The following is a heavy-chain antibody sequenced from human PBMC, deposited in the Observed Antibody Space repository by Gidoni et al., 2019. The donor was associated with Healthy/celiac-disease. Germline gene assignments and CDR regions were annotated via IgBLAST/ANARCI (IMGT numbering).Heavy chain of an antibody. CDR2: INHSGST. J-gene: IGHJ5*02. D-gene: IGHD3-9*01. CDR1: GGSFSGYY. V-gene: IGHV4-34*01. CDR3: ARGRVYYDILTGYRRWGNWFDP. Sequence: QVQLQQWGAGLLKPSETLSLTCAVYGGSFSGYYWSWIRQPPGKGLEWIGEINHSGSTNYNPSLKSRVTISVDTSKNQFSLKLSSVTAADTAVYYCARGRVYYDILTGYRRWGNWFDPWGQGTLVTVSS.